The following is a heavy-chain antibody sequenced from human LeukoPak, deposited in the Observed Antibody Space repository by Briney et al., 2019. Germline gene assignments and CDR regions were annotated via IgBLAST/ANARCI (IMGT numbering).Heavy chain of an antibody. CDR2: IYTSGST. V-gene: IGHV4-61*02. CDR3: ARVTRGPLGWFDP. Sequence: SETLSLTCTVSGGSISSGSYYWSWIRQPAGKGLEWIGRIYTSGSTNYNPSLKSRVTISVDTSKNQFSLKLSSVTAADTAVYYCARVTRGPLGWFDPWGQGTLVTVSS. CDR1: GGSISSGSYY. J-gene: IGHJ5*02.